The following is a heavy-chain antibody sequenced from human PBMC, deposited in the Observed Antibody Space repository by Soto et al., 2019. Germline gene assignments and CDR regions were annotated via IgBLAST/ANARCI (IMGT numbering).Heavy chain of an antibody. J-gene: IGHJ5*02. D-gene: IGHD3-16*02. CDR1: GDSVSSNSAA. V-gene: IGHV6-1*01. CDR2: TYYRSKWYN. Sequence: SQTLSLTCAISGDSVSSNSAAWNWIRQSPSRGLEWLGRTYYRSKWYNDYAVSVKSRITINPDTSKNQFSLQLNSVTPEDTAVYYCARISWVTFGGVIVSSWFDPWGQGTLVTVSS. CDR3: ARISWVTFGGVIVSSWFDP.